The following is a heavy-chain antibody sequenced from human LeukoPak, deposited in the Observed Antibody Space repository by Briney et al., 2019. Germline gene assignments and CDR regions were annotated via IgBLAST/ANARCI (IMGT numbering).Heavy chain of an antibody. Sequence: GGSLRLSCAASGFTFSSYAMSWVRQPPGKGLEWVSAISGSGGSTYYADSVKGRSTISRDNSKNTLYLQMNSLRAEDTAVYYCARVTRVGRWLQSSLGYWGQGTLVTVSS. J-gene: IGHJ4*02. D-gene: IGHD5-24*01. CDR1: GFTFSSYA. CDR2: ISGSGGST. CDR3: ARVTRVGRWLQSSLGY. V-gene: IGHV3-23*01.